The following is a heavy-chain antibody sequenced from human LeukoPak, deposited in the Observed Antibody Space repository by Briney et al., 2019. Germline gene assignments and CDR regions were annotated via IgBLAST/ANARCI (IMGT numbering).Heavy chain of an antibody. D-gene: IGHD3-22*01. V-gene: IGHV4-39*01. CDR2: IYYGGSP. CDR1: GGPVSSSGFY. J-gene: IGHJ4*02. CDR3: ARQGYDSSGYQLYYFEY. Sequence: SEPLSLTCTVSGGPVSSSGFYWRWVRQPPGKGLEWIGNIYYGGSPYYNPSLNSRAAISVDTSKNQFSLKLSSVTAIDTAVYYCARQGYDSSGYQLYYFEYWGQGTLVTVSS.